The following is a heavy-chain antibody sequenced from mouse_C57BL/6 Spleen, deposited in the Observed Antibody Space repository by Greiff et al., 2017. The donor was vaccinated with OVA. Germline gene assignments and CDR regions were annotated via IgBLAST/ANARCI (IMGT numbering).Heavy chain of an antibody. CDR1: GYTFTGYW. V-gene: IGHV1-9*01. CDR3: ARVDYDYDRTPGY. D-gene: IGHD2-4*01. CDR2: ILPGSGNT. Sequence: VKLQESGAELMKPGDSVKLSCKASGYTFTGYWIDWVQQSPGHGLEWIGEILPGSGNTNYNEKFKGTATFTADTSSNTAYMQLSSLTTEDSPIYYCARVDYDYDRTPGYWGQGTTVTVSS. J-gene: IGHJ2*01.